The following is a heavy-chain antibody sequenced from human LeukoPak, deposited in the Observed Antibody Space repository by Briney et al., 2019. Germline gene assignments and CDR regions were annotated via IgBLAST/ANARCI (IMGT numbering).Heavy chain of an antibody. CDR3: ARDQGFGSGYNIDY. Sequence: TEKLSCNVCGRPFSSYALSWVRQPPGQALEWMGRVSASLGIANYAQKFQGRVTITADKSTSTPYMELSSLRSEDTAVYYCARDQGFGSGYNIDYWGQGTLVTVSS. CDR1: GRPFSSYA. J-gene: IGHJ4*02. V-gene: IGHV1-69*04. D-gene: IGHD3-3*01. CDR2: VSASLGIA.